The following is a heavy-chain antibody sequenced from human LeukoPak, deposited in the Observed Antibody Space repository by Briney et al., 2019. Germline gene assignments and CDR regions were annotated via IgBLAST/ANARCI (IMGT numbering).Heavy chain of an antibody. V-gene: IGHV1-24*01. Sequence: ASVKVSCKVSGCTLTELSMHWVRQAPGKGLEWMGGFDPEDGETIYAQKFQGRVTMTEDTSTDTAYMELSSLRSEDTAVYYCATFGLQYPYYFDYWGQGTLVTVSS. J-gene: IGHJ4*02. CDR1: GCTLTELS. CDR2: FDPEDGET. D-gene: IGHD4-11*01. CDR3: ATFGLQYPYYFDY.